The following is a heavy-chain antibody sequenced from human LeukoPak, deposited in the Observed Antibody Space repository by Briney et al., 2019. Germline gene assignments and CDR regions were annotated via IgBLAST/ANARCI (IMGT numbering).Heavy chain of an antibody. V-gene: IGHV4-34*01. CDR1: GGSFSGYY. CDR2: INQSGST. Sequence: SETLSLTCAVYGGSFSGYYWSWIRQSPGKGLEWIREINQSGSTNHNPSLKSRVTISVDTSKNQFSLKVSSVTAADTAVYYCARGYGSGFAYCEQGALVTVSA. CDR3: ARGYGSGFAY. J-gene: IGHJ4*02. D-gene: IGHD3-10*01.